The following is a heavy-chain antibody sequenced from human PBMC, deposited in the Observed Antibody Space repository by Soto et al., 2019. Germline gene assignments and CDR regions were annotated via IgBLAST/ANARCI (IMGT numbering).Heavy chain of an antibody. CDR1: GFTFSSYA. V-gene: IGHV3-23*01. CDR2: ISGSGGST. D-gene: IGHD4-17*01. CDR3: AKIYGDLPRQYYYYYMDV. J-gene: IGHJ6*03. Sequence: GGSLRLSCAASGFTFSSYAMSWVRQAPGKGLEWVSAISGSGGSTYYADSVKGRFTISRDNSKNTLYLQMNSLRAEDTAVYYCAKIYGDLPRQYYYYYMDVWGKGTTVTVSS.